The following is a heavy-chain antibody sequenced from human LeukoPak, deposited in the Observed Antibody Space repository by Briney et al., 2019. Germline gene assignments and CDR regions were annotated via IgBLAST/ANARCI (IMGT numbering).Heavy chain of an antibody. Sequence: QSGGSLRLSCAASGFIFSNYGMHWVRQAPGKGLEWVAFIRYDGSNKYYADSVKGRFTISRDNSKNTLYLQMNSLRAEDTAVYYCAKDGPLYGLREPRYFDYWGQGALVTVSS. CDR1: GFIFSNYG. J-gene: IGHJ4*02. D-gene: IGHD3-10*01. CDR3: AKDGPLYGLREPRYFDY. CDR2: IRYDGSNK. V-gene: IGHV3-30*02.